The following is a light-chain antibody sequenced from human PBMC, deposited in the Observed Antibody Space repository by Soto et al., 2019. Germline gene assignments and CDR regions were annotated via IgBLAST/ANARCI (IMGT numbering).Light chain of an antibody. CDR3: QQYNSAWT. CDR1: QSVSSS. Sequence: EIVMMQSPPTLVVSARQVDTFSCRASQSVSSSLAWYQQKPGQAPRLLIYGASTRATGSPARFSGSRTGTDFTRTISSLQSDDFATYYGQQYNSAWTFGQGTKVDIK. V-gene: IGKV3-15*01. J-gene: IGKJ1*01. CDR2: GAS.